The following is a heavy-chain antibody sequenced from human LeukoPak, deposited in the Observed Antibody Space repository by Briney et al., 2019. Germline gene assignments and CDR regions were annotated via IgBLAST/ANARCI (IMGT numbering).Heavy chain of an antibody. CDR1: GFTFANYA. CDR2: ISASGDVT. CDR3: AKSLLTTASGTGRAFDI. J-gene: IGHJ3*02. Sequence: GGSLRLSCAGSGFTFANYAMSWVRQAPGKGLEWVSGISASGDVTFHADPLKGRFTISRDNSKNTLYLQMDSLRAEDTAKYYCAKSLLTTASGTGRAFDIWGQGTVVTVSA. V-gene: IGHV3-23*01. D-gene: IGHD1-26*01.